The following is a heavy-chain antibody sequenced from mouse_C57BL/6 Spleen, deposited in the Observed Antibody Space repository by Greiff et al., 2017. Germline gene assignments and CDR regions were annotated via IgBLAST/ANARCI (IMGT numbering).Heavy chain of an antibody. D-gene: IGHD2-1*01. Sequence: QVQLKESGAELVRPGTSVKMSCKASGYTFTNYWIGWAKQRPGHGLEWIGDIYPGGGYTNYNEKFKGKATLTADKSSSTAYMQFSSLTSEDSAIYYCARYGNNREYYFDDWGQGTTLTVSS. CDR2: IYPGGGYT. CDR3: ARYGNNREYYFDD. V-gene: IGHV1-63*01. J-gene: IGHJ2*01. CDR1: GYTFTNYW.